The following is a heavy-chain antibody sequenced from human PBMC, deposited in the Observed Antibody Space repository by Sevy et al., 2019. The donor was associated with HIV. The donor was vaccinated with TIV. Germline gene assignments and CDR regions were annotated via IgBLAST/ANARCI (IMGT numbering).Heavy chain of an antibody. CDR3: ARGARGTLPSYYYYTLDV. J-gene: IGHJ6*02. CDR2: IYPGDSDT. V-gene: IGHV5-51*01. Sequence: GESLKISCKGFGYRFSDYWIGWVRQMPGKGLEWMGIIYPGDSDTSYNPSFQGQVTISADKSISTAYLQWSTLKASDTAMYFCARGARGTLPSYYYYTLDVWGQGTTVTVSS. D-gene: IGHD1-1*01. CDR1: GYRFSDYW.